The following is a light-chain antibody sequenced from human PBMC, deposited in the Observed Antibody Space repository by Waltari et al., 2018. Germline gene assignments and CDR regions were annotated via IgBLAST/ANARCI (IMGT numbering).Light chain of an antibody. J-gene: IGLJ1*01. CDR3: GSYTTRATHV. Sequence: QSALTQPASVSGSPGQSITISCTGTSSDVGGYNYVSRYQQHPGTTPKLIIFDVNRRPSGVSHRFSGSKSGNTASLTISGLQAEDEADYYCGSYTTRATHVFGIGTKVTVL. V-gene: IGLV2-14*03. CDR1: SSDVGGYNY. CDR2: DVN.